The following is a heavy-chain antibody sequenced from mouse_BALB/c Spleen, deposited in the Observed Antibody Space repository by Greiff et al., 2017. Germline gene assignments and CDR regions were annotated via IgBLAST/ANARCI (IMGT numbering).Heavy chain of an antibody. CDR3: ARSGRYDEAWFAY. Sequence: VQLQESGPGLVKPSQSLSLTCTVTGYSITSDYAWNWIRQFPGNKLEWMGYISYSGSTSYNPSLKSRISITRDTSKNQFFLQLNSVTTEDTATYYCARSGRYDEAWFAYWGQGTLVTVSA. D-gene: IGHD2-14*01. CDR2: ISYSGST. J-gene: IGHJ3*01. CDR1: GYSITSDYA. V-gene: IGHV3-2*02.